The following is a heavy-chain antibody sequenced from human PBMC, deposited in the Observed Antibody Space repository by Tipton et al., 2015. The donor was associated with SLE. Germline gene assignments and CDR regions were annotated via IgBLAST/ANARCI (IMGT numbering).Heavy chain of an antibody. Sequence: SLRLPCAGSGFTFDDYAMHWVRQAPGKGLEWVSGISWNSGSIGYADSVKGRFTISRDNAKNSLYLQMNSLRAEDTALYYCAKDLYYGSGRDYYYGMDVWGQGTTVTVSS. D-gene: IGHD3-10*01. V-gene: IGHV3-9*01. J-gene: IGHJ6*02. CDR2: ISWNSGSI. CDR1: GFTFDDYA. CDR3: AKDLYYGSGRDYYYGMDV.